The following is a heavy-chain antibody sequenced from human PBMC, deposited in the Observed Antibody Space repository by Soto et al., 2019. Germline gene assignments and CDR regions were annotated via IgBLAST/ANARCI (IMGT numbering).Heavy chain of an antibody. J-gene: IGHJ4*02. D-gene: IGHD4-17*01. CDR3: ARLFGPYGGKSVDY. CDR1: GCTFTSYG. CDR2: ISAYNGNT. Sequence: GAAVKVSCKASGCTFTSYGISWVRQAPGQGLEWMGWISAYNGNTNYAQKLQGRVTMTTDTSTSTAYMELRSLRSDDTAVYYCARLFGPYGGKSVDYWGQGTLVTVSS. V-gene: IGHV1-18*01.